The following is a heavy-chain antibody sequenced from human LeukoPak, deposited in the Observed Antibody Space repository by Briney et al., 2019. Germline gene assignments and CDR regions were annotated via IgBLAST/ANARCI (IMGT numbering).Heavy chain of an antibody. CDR3: ASRKVDSSGYEQFDY. Sequence: SETLSLTCAVYGGSFSGYYWSWIRQHPGKGLEWIGYIYYSGSTYYNPSLKSRVTISVDTSKNQFSLKLSSVTAADTAVYYCASRKVDSSGYEQFDYWGQGTLVTVSS. CDR2: IYYSGST. J-gene: IGHJ4*02. V-gene: IGHV4-31*11. CDR1: GGSFSGYY. D-gene: IGHD3-22*01.